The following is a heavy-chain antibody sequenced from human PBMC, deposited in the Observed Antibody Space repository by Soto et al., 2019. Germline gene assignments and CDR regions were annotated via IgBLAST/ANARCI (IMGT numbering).Heavy chain of an antibody. CDR2: ISSNGVGT. CDR3: ARRARPDFYYMDV. V-gene: IGHV3-64*01. Sequence: EVQLAESGGGLAQPGGSLRLSCAASGFTLRGYAMDWVRQAPVKGLEYVSGISSNGVGTYYANSVQGRFTISRDNSKNTVYLQMGSLRPEDMAVYYCARRARPDFYYMDVWGKGTTVTVSS. D-gene: IGHD6-6*01. CDR1: GFTLRGYA. J-gene: IGHJ6*03.